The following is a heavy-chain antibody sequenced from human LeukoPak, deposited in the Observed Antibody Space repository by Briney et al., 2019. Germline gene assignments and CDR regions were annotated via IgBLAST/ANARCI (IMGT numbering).Heavy chain of an antibody. CDR2: IYYSGST. CDR1: GGSISSYY. Sequence: SETLSLTCTVSGGSISSYYWSWIRQPPGKGLEWIGYIYYSGSTNYNPSLKSRVTISVDTSKNQFSLKLSSVTAADTAVYYCARVGRSGYGGYFDYWGQGTLVTVSS. V-gene: IGHV4-59*01. J-gene: IGHJ4*02. CDR3: ARVGRSGYGGYFDY. D-gene: IGHD3-3*01.